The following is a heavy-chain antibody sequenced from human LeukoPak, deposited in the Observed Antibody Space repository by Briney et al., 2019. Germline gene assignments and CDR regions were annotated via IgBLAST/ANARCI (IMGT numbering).Heavy chain of an antibody. CDR1: GGSISSYY. Sequence: SETLSLTCTVSGGSISSYYWSWIRQPPGKGLEWIGYIYSSGSTNYNPSLKSRVTMSVDTSKNQFSLKVSSVTAADTAVYYCARDTYYYHSSGHYGVFDYWGQGILVTVSS. CDR2: IYSSGST. J-gene: IGHJ4*02. V-gene: IGHV4-59*01. CDR3: ARDTYYYHSSGHYGVFDY. D-gene: IGHD3-22*01.